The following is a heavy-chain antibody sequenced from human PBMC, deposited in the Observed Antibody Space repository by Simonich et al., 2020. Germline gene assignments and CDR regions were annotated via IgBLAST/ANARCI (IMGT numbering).Heavy chain of an antibody. CDR1: GGSISSSSYY. Sequence: QLQLQESGPGLVKPSETLSLTCTVSGGSISSSSYYWGWIRQPPGKGLEWIGSIYYSWITYYNPSLKSRVTISVDTSKNQFSLKLSSVTAADTAVYYCARHAGFAFDIWGQGTMVTVSS. D-gene: IGHD6-13*01. V-gene: IGHV4-39*01. CDR2: IYYSWIT. J-gene: IGHJ3*02. CDR3: ARHAGFAFDI.